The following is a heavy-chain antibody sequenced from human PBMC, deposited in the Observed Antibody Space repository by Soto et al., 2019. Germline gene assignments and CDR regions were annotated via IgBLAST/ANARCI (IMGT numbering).Heavy chain of an antibody. Sequence: QVQLVQSGAEVKKPGSSVKVSCKTSGGTLSNYAISWLRQAPGQGPEWMGSIIPIFDTANYAQKFQGRVTITADESTSTVDMEVRSRRTDDTAVYYCAREGVGSDVVTCFDYWGQGTLVTVSS. V-gene: IGHV1-69*15. D-gene: IGHD2-21*02. J-gene: IGHJ4*02. CDR1: GGTLSNYA. CDR2: IIPIFDTA. CDR3: AREGVGSDVVTCFDY.